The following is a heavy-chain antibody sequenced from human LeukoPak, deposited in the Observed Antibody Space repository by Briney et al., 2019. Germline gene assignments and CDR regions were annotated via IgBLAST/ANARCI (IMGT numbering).Heavy chain of an antibody. CDR1: GGSFSGYY. V-gene: IGHV4-34*01. CDR2: INHSGST. CDR3: ARHRRSGYWSHYFDY. J-gene: IGHJ4*02. D-gene: IGHD5-12*01. Sequence: SETLSLTCAVYGGSFSGYYWSWIRQPPGKGLEWIGEINHSGSTNYNPSLKSRVTISVDTSKNQFSLKLSSVTAADTAVYYCARHRRSGYWSHYFDYWGQGTLVTVSS.